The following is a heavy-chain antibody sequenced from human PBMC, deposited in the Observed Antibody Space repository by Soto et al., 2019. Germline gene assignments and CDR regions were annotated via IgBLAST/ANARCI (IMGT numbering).Heavy chain of an antibody. CDR2: IHYSGTT. V-gene: IGHV4-59*01. CDR1: GGSMRNYF. J-gene: IGHJ4*02. Sequence: PSETLSVTCTVSGGSMRNYFWTWIRQPPGKGLEWIGYIHYSGTTSFFPSYNPSLRSRVTISEDTSKNQFSLKLLSVTTADTAVYFCAAGEASSRNLAPYYLDFWGPGTLVTAPQ. CDR3: AAGEASSRNLAPYYLDF. D-gene: IGHD6-13*01.